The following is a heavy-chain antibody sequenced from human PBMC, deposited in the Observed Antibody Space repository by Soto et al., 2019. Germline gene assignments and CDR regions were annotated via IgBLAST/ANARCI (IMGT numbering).Heavy chain of an antibody. J-gene: IGHJ6*02. CDR3: AREGAYYDFWSGHSQEGSGMDV. CDR2: IKQDGSEK. V-gene: IGHV3-7*05. Sequence: GGSLRLSCAASGFTFSSYWMSWVRQAPGKGLEWVANIKQDGSEKYYVDSVKGRFTISRDNAKNSLYLQMNSLRAEDTAVYYCAREGAYYDFWSGHSQEGSGMDVWGQGTTVTVSS. D-gene: IGHD3-3*01. CDR1: GFTFSSYW.